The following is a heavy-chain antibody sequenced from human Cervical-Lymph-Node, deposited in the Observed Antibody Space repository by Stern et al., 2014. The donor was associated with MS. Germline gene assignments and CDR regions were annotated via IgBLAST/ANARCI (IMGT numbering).Heavy chain of an antibody. CDR2: ISSGGSYI. Sequence: EVPLEESGGGLVKPGGSLRLSCAASGFTFSSYSMNWVRQAQGKGLEWGASISSGGSYIYYADSLKGRFTISRDNAKNSLYLQMNSLRAEDTAVYYCARGRGGNYRYYFDYWGQGTLVTVSS. CDR3: ARGRGGNYRYYFDY. D-gene: IGHD4-23*01. V-gene: IGHV3-21*01. CDR1: GFTFSSYS. J-gene: IGHJ4*02.